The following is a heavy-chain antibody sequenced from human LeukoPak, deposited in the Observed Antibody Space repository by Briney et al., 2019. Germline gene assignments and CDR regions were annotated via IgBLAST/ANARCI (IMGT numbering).Heavy chain of an antibody. D-gene: IGHD1-26*01. CDR3: ARSGGVGATTGAYF. J-gene: IGHJ4*02. CDR2: ISSSSYI. V-gene: IGHV3-21*01. CDR1: GFTFGSYS. Sequence: PGGSLRLSCAASGFTFGSYSMNWVRQAPGKGLEWVSSISSSSYIYYADSVKGRFTISRDNAKNSLYLQMNSLRAEDTAVYYCARSGGVGATTGAYFWGQGTLVTVSS.